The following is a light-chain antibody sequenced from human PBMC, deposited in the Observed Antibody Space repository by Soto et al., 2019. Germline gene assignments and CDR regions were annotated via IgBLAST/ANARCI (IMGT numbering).Light chain of an antibody. CDR2: DAS. Sequence: IQMYNSPSTVSAPVGDRLTITCRASQSISSWVAWYQQKPGKPPKLLIYDASSLESGVPSRFSGSGSGTDFSLTITSLQPDDSATCDCRQYPGYYPRPFCHVANVDN. CDR3: RQYPGYYPRP. V-gene: IGKV1-5*01. J-gene: IGKJ3*01. CDR1: QSISSW.